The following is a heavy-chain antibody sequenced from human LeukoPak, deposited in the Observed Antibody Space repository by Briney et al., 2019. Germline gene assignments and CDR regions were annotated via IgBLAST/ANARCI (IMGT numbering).Heavy chain of an antibody. V-gene: IGHV1-2*02. D-gene: IGHD2-15*01. CDR2: INPNSGGT. Sequence: GASVKVSCKASGYTFTGYYVHWVRQAPGQGLEWMGWINPNSGGTNYAQKFQGRVTMTRDTSISTAYMELSRLRSDDTAVYYCARAGLGYCSGGSCLPLDYWGQGTLVTVSS. CDR3: ARAGLGYCSGGSCLPLDY. CDR1: GYTFTGYY. J-gene: IGHJ4*02.